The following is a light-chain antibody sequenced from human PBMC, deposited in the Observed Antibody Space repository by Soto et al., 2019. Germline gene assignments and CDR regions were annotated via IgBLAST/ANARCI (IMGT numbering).Light chain of an antibody. Sequence: ELVLTHSPGTLSLSPGERATLSCRASQSVSGSHLAWYQQKPGQAPRLLIYGASSRATGIPDRFSGSGSGTDFTLTISRLEPEDFAVYYCQQYGTSLVTFGQGTKV. V-gene: IGKV3-20*01. J-gene: IGKJ1*01. CDR1: QSVSGSH. CDR2: GAS. CDR3: QQYGTSLVT.